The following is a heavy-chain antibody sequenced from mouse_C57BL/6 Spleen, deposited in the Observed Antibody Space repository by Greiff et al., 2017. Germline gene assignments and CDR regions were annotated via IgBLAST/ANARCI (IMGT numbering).Heavy chain of an antibody. CDR3: ATILYSNYVSVYWYFDV. J-gene: IGHJ1*03. Sequence: EVQLQQSGPELVKPGASVKMSCKASGYTFTDYNMHWVKQSHGKSLEWIGYINPNNGGTSYNQKFKGKATLTAHKSTSKAYMELRGLTSGDSAVYYWATILYSNYVSVYWYFDVWGTGTTVTVSS. V-gene: IGHV1-22*01. D-gene: IGHD2-5*01. CDR2: INPNNGGT. CDR1: GYTFTDYN.